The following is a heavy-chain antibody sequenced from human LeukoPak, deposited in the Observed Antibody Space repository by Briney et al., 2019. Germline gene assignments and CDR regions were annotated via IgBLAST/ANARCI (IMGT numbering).Heavy chain of an antibody. CDR3: ARDTYSSSWSPLTY. CDR1: GFTFSTYA. D-gene: IGHD6-13*01. V-gene: IGHV3-30-3*01. J-gene: IGHJ4*02. CDR2: IPGDGNNK. Sequence: GRSLRLSCAASGFTFSTYAMYWVRQAPGKGLEWVAVIPGDGNNKYYAESVKGRFSISRDNSKNTLYLQMSNLRDEDTAVYFCARDTYSSSWSPLTYWGQGTLVTVSS.